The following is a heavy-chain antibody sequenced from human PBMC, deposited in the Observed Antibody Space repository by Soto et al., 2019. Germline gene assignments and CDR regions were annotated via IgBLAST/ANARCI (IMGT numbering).Heavy chain of an antibody. CDR1: GFTFSPYA. CDR2: ISGSGGNT. V-gene: IGHV3-23*01. D-gene: IGHD3-16*01. J-gene: IGHJ6*02. Sequence: EVQLLESGGGLVQPGGSLRLSCAASGFTFSPYAMTWVRQAPGKGLEWGSSISGSGGNTNYADSVKGRFTVSRDKSKRTPFLKMNSLTEEDTAIYYCAKGLRRLLRTQYYYGLDVWGRGTTVTVSS. CDR3: AKGLRRLLRTQYYYGLDV.